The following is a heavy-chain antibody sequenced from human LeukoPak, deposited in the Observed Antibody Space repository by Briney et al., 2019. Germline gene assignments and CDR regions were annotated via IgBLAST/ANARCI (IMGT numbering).Heavy chain of an antibody. J-gene: IGHJ6*03. V-gene: IGHV4-4*09. CDR2: IYTSGST. CDR3: ARFKSYYYYYMDV. CDR1: GGSISSYY. Sequence: SETLSLTCTVSGGSISSYYWSWIRQPPGKGLEWIGYIYTSGSTNYNPSLKSRVTISVDTSKNQFSLKLSSVTAADTAVYYCARFKSYYYYYMDVWGKGTTVTVSS.